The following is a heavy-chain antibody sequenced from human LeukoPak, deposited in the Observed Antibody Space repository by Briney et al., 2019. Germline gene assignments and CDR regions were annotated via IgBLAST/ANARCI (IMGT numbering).Heavy chain of an antibody. J-gene: IGHJ5*02. CDR1: GGSISSYY. V-gene: IGHV4-4*07. Sequence: SETLSLTCTVSGGSISSYYWSWLRQPAGKGLEWIGRIYTSGSTNYNPSLKSRVTISVDTSKNQFSLKLRSVTAADTAVYYCARDCGARGSTWYWWFDPWGPRTLVTISS. CDR3: ARDCGARGSTWYWWFDP. D-gene: IGHD6-13*01. CDR2: IYTSGST.